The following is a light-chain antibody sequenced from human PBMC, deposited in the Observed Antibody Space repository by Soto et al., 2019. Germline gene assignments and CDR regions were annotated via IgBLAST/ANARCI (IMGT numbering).Light chain of an antibody. Sequence: EIVLTQSPGTLSLSPGERATLSCRASQSVGSDFLAWYQQRPGQPPRILIFGASGRATGISDRFSGSGSGTDFTLTISRLEPEDFAVYYCQQYGSLSWAFGQGTKVDIK. CDR1: QSVGSDF. J-gene: IGKJ1*01. CDR3: QQYGSLSWA. CDR2: GAS. V-gene: IGKV3-20*01.